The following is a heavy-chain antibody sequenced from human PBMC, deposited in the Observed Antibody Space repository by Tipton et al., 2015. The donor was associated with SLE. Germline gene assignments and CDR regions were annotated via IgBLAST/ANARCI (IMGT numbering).Heavy chain of an antibody. CDR1: GGSFSGYY. J-gene: IGHJ6*03. CDR3: ARVPGLERSYYYNYYMDV. Sequence: TLSLTCAVYGGSFSGYYWSWIRQPPGKGLEWIGEINHSGGTDYNPSLKSRVTMSVDTSKNQFSLKLRSVTAADTAVYYCARVPGLERSYYYNYYMDVWGKGTTVTVSS. CDR2: INHSGGT. D-gene: IGHD1-1*01. V-gene: IGHV4-34*01.